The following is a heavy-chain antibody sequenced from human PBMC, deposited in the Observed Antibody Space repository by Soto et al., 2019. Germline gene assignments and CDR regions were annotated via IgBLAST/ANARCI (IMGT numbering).Heavy chain of an antibody. CDR3: ASGRYGDY. Sequence: QVHLVQSGAEVKKPGASVKVSCKGSGYGFTTYGITWVRQAPGQGLEWMAWISAHNGNTNYAQKRPGRVTLTRDTSTSTAHMGLRGRRAADTGVDYCASGRYGDYWGQGALVTVSS. CDR2: ISAHNGNT. D-gene: IGHD1-1*01. J-gene: IGHJ4*02. CDR1: GYGFTTYG. V-gene: IGHV1-18*01.